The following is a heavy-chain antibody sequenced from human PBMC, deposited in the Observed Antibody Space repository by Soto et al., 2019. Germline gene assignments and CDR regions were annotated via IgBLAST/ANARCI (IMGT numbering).Heavy chain of an antibody. Sequence: EVQLLESGGGLVQPGGSLRLSCAASGFTFTSFAMAWVRQAPGKGLEWVSGISPTGGSTHYADSVKGRFTISRDNSRNTVYLQMNSLRAEDTAVYYCAKGGAYCGGDCTRAYWGQGTLVTVSS. D-gene: IGHD2-21*02. V-gene: IGHV3-23*01. CDR1: GFTFTSFA. CDR2: ISPTGGST. J-gene: IGHJ4*02. CDR3: AKGGAYCGGDCTRAY.